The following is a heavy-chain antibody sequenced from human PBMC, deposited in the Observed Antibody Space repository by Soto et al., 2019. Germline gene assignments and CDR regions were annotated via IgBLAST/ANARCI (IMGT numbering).Heavy chain of an antibody. V-gene: IGHV1-69*13. J-gene: IGHJ6*01. Sequence: SVKVSCKASGCTFSSYAISWVRQAPGQGLEWMGGIIPIFGTANYAQKFQGRVTITADESTSTAYMELSSLRSEDTAVYYCARNPITMIKNYSYYGMQVWRQATMVNVS. CDR3: ARNPITMIKNYSYYGMQV. CDR2: IIPIFGTA. CDR1: GCTFSSYA. D-gene: IGHD3-22*01.